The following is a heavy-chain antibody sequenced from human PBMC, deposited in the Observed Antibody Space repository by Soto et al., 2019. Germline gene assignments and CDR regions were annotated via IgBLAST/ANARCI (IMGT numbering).Heavy chain of an antibody. CDR2: IYPGDSDT. V-gene: IGHV5-51*01. J-gene: IGHJ6*02. D-gene: IGHD1-20*01. CDR1: GYSFTSYW. Sequence: PGESLKISCKGSGYSFTSYWIGWVRQMPGKGLEWMGIIYPGDSDTRYSPSFQGQVTISADKSISTAYPQWSSLKASDTAMYYCARLFTPIRDYYCYGMDVWGQGTTVPVSS. CDR3: ARLFTPIRDYYCYGMDV.